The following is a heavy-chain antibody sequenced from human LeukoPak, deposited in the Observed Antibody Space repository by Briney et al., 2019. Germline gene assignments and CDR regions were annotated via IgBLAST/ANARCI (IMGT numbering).Heavy chain of an antibody. V-gene: IGHV4-39*02. Sequence: SETLSLTCTVSGGSISSSNYYWGWIRQPPGKGLEWIGTIYYSGSTYYTPSLMRRVTISVDTSKNHFSLRLSSVTAADTAVYYCARGGRAMVRGVISSYFDYWGQGTLVTVSS. CDR3: ARGGRAMVRGVISSYFDY. J-gene: IGHJ4*02. CDR1: GGSISSSNYY. D-gene: IGHD3-10*01. CDR2: IYYSGST.